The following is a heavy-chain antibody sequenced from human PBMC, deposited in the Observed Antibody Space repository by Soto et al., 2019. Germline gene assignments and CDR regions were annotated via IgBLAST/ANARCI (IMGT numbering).Heavy chain of an antibody. Sequence: QVQLQESGPGLVKPSETLSLTCNVSGGSIRSYYWSWVRQPAGKPLEWIGRIYTSGSTNYNPSLKSRVSMSVDTSKNQFSLEVTSVTAADTAVYYCAREGASGFGMDVWGLGPTVTVSS. CDR1: GGSIRSYY. D-gene: IGHD1-26*01. V-gene: IGHV4-4*07. J-gene: IGHJ6*02. CDR2: IYTSGST. CDR3: AREGASGFGMDV.